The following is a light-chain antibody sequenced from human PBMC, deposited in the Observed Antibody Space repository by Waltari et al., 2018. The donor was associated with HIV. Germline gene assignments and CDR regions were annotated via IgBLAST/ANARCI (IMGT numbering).Light chain of an antibody. CDR2: RNN. Sequence: SVLTQPPSASGTPGQRVTLSCSGSTSTLGSNDVFWYQHLPGAAPKLLIHRNNQRPSGVPDRFSGSTSGTSASLAISGLRSEDEADYYCVAWDDSLRGVLFGGGTKVAVL. CDR1: TSTLGSND. V-gene: IGLV1-47*01. J-gene: IGLJ2*01. CDR3: VAWDDSLRGVL.